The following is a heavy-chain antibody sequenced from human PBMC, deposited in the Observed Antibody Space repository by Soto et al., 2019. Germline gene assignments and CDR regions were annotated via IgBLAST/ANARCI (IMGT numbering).Heavy chain of an antibody. CDR1: GFTFSSYA. J-gene: IGHJ4*02. CDR2: ISYDGSNE. CDR3: ARDRWRETNYYGSGSYSGYIDY. Sequence: GGSLRLSCAASGFTFSSYAMHWVRQAPGKGLEWVALISYDGSNEYYADSVKGRFTISRDNSKNTLYLQMNSLRAEDTAVYYCARDRWRETNYYGSGSYSGYIDYWGQGTLVTVSS. D-gene: IGHD3-10*01. V-gene: IGHV3-30-3*01.